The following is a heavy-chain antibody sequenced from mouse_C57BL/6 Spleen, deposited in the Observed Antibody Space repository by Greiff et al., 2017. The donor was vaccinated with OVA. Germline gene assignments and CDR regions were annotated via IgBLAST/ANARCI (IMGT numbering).Heavy chain of an antibody. D-gene: IGHD4-1*01. CDR2: ISSGGSYT. J-gene: IGHJ4*01. Sequence: EVKLMESGGDLVKPGGSLKLSCAASGFTFSSYGMSWVRQTPDKRLEWVATISSGGSYTYYPDSVKGRFTISRDNAKNTLYLQMSSLKSEDTAMYDCARHIGLGLHYYAMDYWGQGTSVTVSS. CDR3: ARHIGLGLHYYAMDY. V-gene: IGHV5-6*01. CDR1: GFTFSSYG.